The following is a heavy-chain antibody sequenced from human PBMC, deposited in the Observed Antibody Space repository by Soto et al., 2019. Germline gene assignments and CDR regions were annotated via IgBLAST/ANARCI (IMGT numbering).Heavy chain of an antibody. J-gene: IGHJ4*02. CDR2: IYPGDSET. CDR3: ARLVGAYDSYFDH. CDR1: GYNFTKNW. Sequence: GESLKISCRGTGYNFTKNWIGWVRQMPGKGPEWMGIIYPGDSETRYSPSFRGQVTFSVDMSISTAYLQWSSLKTSDIAIYYCARLVGAYDSYFDHWGQGTRVTVSS. D-gene: IGHD5-12*01. V-gene: IGHV5-51*01.